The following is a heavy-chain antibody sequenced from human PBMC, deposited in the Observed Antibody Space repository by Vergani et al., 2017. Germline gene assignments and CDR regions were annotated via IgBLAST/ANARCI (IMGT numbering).Heavy chain of an antibody. D-gene: IGHD6-6*01. Sequence: EVQLVESGGGLVKPGGSLRLSCAASGFTLSSYNMNWVRQAPGKGLEWVSSIISSSSSIYYADSVKGRFTISRDNAKNSLYLQMNSLRAEDTAVYYCARGYPYSSSSPFDHWGQGTLVTVSS. CDR1: GFTLSSYN. V-gene: IGHV3-21*01. J-gene: IGHJ4*02. CDR3: ARGYPYSSSSPFDH. CDR2: IISSSSSI.